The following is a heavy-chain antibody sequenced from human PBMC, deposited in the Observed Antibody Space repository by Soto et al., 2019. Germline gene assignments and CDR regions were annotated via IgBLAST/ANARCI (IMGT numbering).Heavy chain of an antibody. CDR3: ARDSRGAAAGPLPAYYYYGMDV. CDR1: GGTFSSYA. V-gene: IGHV1-69*01. D-gene: IGHD6-13*01. CDR2: IIPIFGTA. Sequence: QVQLVQSGAEVKKPGSSVKVSCKASGGTFSSYAISWVRQAPGQGLEWMGGIIPIFGTANYAQKFQGRVTITADESTSTAYMELSSLRSEDTAVYYCARDSRGAAAGPLPAYYYYGMDVWGQGTTVTVSS. J-gene: IGHJ6*02.